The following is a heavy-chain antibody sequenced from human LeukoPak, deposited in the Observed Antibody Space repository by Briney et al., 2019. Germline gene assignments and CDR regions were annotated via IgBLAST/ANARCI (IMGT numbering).Heavy chain of an antibody. J-gene: IGHJ4*02. D-gene: IGHD3-22*01. CDR3: ARDRDPYYYDSSGYWI. CDR2: ISHSGST. Sequence: SETLSLTCTVSGYSISSGYYWGWIRQPPGKGLEWIGSISHSGSTYYNPSLKSRVTISLDTSKNQFSLRLSSVTAADTAVYYCARDRDPYYYDSSGYWIWGQGTLVTVSS. CDR1: GYSISSGYY. V-gene: IGHV4-38-2*02.